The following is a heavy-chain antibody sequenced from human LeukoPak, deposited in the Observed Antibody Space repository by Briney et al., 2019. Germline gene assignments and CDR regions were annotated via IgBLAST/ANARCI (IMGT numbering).Heavy chain of an antibody. V-gene: IGHV3-64*01. D-gene: IGHD6-19*01. CDR1: GFTFSNFA. CDR2: ISSNGGST. Sequence: PGGSLRLSCAASGFTFSNFAIHWVRQAPGKGLEYVSAISSNGGSTYYANSVKGRFTISRDNSKNTLYLQMNSLRPEDTAVYYCARAPLHSNGWSFDYWGQGTLVTVSS. J-gene: IGHJ4*02. CDR3: ARAPLHSNGWSFDY.